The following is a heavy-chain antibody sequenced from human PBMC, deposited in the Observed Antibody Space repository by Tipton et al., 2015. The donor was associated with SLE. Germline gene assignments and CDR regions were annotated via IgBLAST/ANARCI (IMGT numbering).Heavy chain of an antibody. CDR2: INPNSGGT. D-gene: IGHD3-3*01. J-gene: IGHJ4*02. CDR1: GYTFTGYY. V-gene: IGHV1-2*02. Sequence: QSGAEVKKPGASVKVSCKASGYTFTGYYMHWVRQAPGQGLEWMGWINPNSGGTNYAQKFQGRVTMTRDTSISTAYMELSRLRSDDTAVYYCARPYYDFWSGSPYYFDYWGQGTLVTVSS. CDR3: ARPYYDFWSGSPYYFDY.